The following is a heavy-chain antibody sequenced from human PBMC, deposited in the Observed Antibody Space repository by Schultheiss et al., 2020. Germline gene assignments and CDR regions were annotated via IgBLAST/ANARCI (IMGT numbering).Heavy chain of an antibody. CDR3: AISSDYYDSSGYFRPSGGWFDP. J-gene: IGHJ5*02. CDR1: GGSISSGGYY. CDR2: IYTSGST. Sequence: SETLSLTCTVSGGSISSGGYYWSWIRQPAGKGLEWIGRIYTSGSTNYNPSLKSRVTMSVDTSKNQFSLKLSSVTAADTAVYYCAISSDYYDSSGYFRPSGGWFDPWGKGTLVTVSS. D-gene: IGHD3-22*01. V-gene: IGHV4-61*02.